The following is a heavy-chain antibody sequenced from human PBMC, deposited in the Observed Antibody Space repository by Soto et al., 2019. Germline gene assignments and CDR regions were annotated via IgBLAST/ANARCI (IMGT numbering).Heavy chain of an antibody. CDR3: ARPAGPYYYYYGMDV. D-gene: IGHD2-2*01. CDR1: GYSFTSYW. V-gene: IGHV5-10-1*01. J-gene: IGHJ6*02. Sequence: GESLKISCKGSGYSFTSYWISWVRQMPGKGLEWMGRIDPSDSYTNYSPSFQGHVTISADKSISTAYLQWSSLKASDTAMYYCARPAGPYYYYYGMDVWGQGTTVTVSS. CDR2: IDPSDSYT.